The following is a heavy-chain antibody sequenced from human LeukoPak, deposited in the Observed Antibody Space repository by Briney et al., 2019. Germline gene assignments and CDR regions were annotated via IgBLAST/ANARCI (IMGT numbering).Heavy chain of an antibody. Sequence: DSLSLTCTLSCGSITRYFWSWIRAPPGGGPEWIGHINYSESTKYNPSLKSRVILSVDTSKNQFSLQLSSVSAADTAVYYCARLYYDSSGYSTHYFDYWGQGTLVTVSS. CDR3: ARLYYDSSGYSTHYFDY. D-gene: IGHD3-22*01. CDR2: INYSEST. J-gene: IGHJ4*02. V-gene: IGHV4-59*07. CDR1: CGSITRYF.